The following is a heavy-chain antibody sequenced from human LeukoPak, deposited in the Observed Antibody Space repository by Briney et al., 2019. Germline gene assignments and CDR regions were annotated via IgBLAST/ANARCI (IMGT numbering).Heavy chain of an antibody. Sequence: ASVKVSCKASGYTFTSYGISWVRQAPGQGLEWMGWISAYNGNTNYAQKLQGRVTMTTDTSTSTAYMELRSLRSDDTAVYYCATDVVRSYEEVVTFERFADWGQGTLVTVSS. CDR1: GYTFTSYG. D-gene: IGHD4-23*01. CDR3: ATDVVRSYEEVVTFERFAD. CDR2: ISAYNGNT. J-gene: IGHJ4*02. V-gene: IGHV1-18*01.